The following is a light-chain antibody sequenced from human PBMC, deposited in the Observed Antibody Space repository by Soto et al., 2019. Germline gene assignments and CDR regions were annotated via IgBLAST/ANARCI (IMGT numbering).Light chain of an antibody. J-gene: IGLJ1*01. Sequence: QSVLPQPASVSGSPGQSITISCTGTSSDVGAYNYLSWYQQHPGKATKRMIYEVNYRPSGVSNRVSSSKSGNTASLTISVLQAEDEADDYCSSYTSRTTLVFGTGTKV. CDR1: SSDVGAYNY. CDR2: EVN. V-gene: IGLV2-14*01. CDR3: SSYTSRTTLV.